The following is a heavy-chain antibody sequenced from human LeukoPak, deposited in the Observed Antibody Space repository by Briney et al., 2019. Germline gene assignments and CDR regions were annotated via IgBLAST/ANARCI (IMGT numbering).Heavy chain of an antibody. D-gene: IGHD1-26*01. V-gene: IGHV1-69*13. J-gene: IGHJ4*02. Sequence: SVKVSCKASGGTFSSYAISWVRQAPGQGLEWMGGIIPIFGTANYAQKFQGRVTITADESTSTAYMELSSLRSEDTAVYYCARGPYSGSYYQILYYFDYWGQGTLVTVSS. CDR2: IIPIFGTA. CDR1: GGTFSSYA. CDR3: ARGPYSGSYYQILYYFDY.